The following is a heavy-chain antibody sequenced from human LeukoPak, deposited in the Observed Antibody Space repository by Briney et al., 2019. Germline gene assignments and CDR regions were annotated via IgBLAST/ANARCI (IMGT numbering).Heavy chain of an antibody. J-gene: IGHJ1*01. CDR3: ARPDSSGYYSRYFQH. V-gene: IGHV5-51*01. D-gene: IGHD3-22*01. Sequence: GESLKISRKGSGYSFTIYWIGWVRQMPGKGLEWMGIIYPGDSDTRYSPSFQGQVTISADKSISTAYLQWSSLKASDTAMYYCARPDSSGYYSRYFQHWGQGTLVTVSS. CDR2: IYPGDSDT. CDR1: GYSFTIYW.